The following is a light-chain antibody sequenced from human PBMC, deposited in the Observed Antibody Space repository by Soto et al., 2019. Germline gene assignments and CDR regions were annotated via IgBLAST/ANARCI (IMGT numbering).Light chain of an antibody. V-gene: IGKV3-20*01. CDR1: QTVSSNF. J-gene: IGKJ1*01. CDR2: DAS. CDR3: QFYGDPSKT. Sequence: DIVLTQSPGTLSLSPGERGTLSCRASQTVSSNFLAWYQQKPGQAPRLLIFDASTRATGIPDRFTGSGSGTDFTLTISRLEPEDFAVYYCQFYGDPSKTFGQGTKVDIK.